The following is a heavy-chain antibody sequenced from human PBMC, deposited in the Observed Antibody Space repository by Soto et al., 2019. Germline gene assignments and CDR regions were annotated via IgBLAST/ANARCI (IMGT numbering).Heavy chain of an antibody. CDR1: GGSISSSNW. Sequence: TSETLSLTCAVSGGSISSSNWWSWVRQPPGKGLEWIGEIYHSGSTNYNPSLKSRVTISVDKSKNQFSLKLSSVTAADTAVYYWARASWDQRITMVRGVYWFDPWGQGTLVTVSS. CDR3: ARASWDQRITMVRGVYWFDP. D-gene: IGHD3-10*01. CDR2: IYHSGST. V-gene: IGHV4-4*02. J-gene: IGHJ5*02.